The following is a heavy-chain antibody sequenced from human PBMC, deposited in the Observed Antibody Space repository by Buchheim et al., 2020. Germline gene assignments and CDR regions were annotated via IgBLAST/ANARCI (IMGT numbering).Heavy chain of an antibody. CDR2: ISYDGSNK. V-gene: IGHV3-30*01. J-gene: IGHJ5*02. D-gene: IGHD3-3*01. CDR1: GFTFSSYA. CDR3: ARDGEYYDFWSGPINWFDP. Sequence: QVQLVESGGGVVQPGRSLRLSCAASGFTFSSYAMHWVRQAPGKGLEWVAVISYDGSNKYYADSVKGRFTISRDNSKNTLYLQMNSLRAEDTAVYYCARDGEYYDFWSGPINWFDPWGQGTL.